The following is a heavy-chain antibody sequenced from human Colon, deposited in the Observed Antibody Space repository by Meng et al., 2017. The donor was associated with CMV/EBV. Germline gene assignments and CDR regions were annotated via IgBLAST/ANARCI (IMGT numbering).Heavy chain of an antibody. CDR3: ARVPAAIGPLSYQHLNYGMDV. CDR1: GYTFTSYD. V-gene: IGHV1-8*01. CDR2: MNPNSGNT. D-gene: IGHD2-2*02. J-gene: IGHJ6*02. Sequence: ASVTVSCKASGYTFTSYDINWVRQATGQGLEWMGWMNPNSGNTGYAQKFQGRVTMTRNTSISTAYMELSSLRSEDTAVYYCARVPAAIGPLSYQHLNYGMDVWGQGTTVTVSS.